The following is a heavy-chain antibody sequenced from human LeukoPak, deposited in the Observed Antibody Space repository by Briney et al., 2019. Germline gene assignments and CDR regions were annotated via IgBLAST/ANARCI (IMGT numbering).Heavy chain of an antibody. CDR3: ARVVAAIPNYWYFDL. Sequence: SETVSLTCTVSGGSISSSSYYWGWIRQPPGKGLEWIGSIYYSGSTYYNPSLKSRVTISVDTSKNQFSLKLSSVTAADTAVYYCARVVAAIPNYWYFDLWGRGTLVTVSS. D-gene: IGHD2-15*01. J-gene: IGHJ2*01. CDR1: GGSISSSSYY. V-gene: IGHV4-39*07. CDR2: IYYSGST.